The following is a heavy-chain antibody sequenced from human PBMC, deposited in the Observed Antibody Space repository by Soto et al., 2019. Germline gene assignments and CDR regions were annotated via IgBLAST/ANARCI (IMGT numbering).Heavy chain of an antibody. J-gene: IGHJ4*02. D-gene: IGHD6-13*01. CDR2: INHSGST. CDR3: ARVGWGIAAAGTLFDY. CDR1: GGSFSGYY. Sequence: SETLSLTCAVYGGSFSGYYWSWIRQPPGKGLEWIGEINHSGSTNYNPSLKSRVTISVDTSKNQFSLKLSSVTAADTAVYYCARVGWGIAAAGTLFDYWGQGTLVTVSS. V-gene: IGHV4-34*01.